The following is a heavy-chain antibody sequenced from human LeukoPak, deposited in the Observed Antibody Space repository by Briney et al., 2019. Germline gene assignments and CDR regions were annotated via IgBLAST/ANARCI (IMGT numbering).Heavy chain of an antibody. V-gene: IGHV1-69*06. J-gene: IGHJ4*02. CDR3: AIDLGLYYFDY. CDR2: IIPIFGTA. CDR1: GGTFSSNA. Sequence: AVKVSCKASGGTFSSNAISWVRQAPGQGLEWMGGIIPIFGTANYAQTFQGRVTITADKSTSTAYMELSSLRSEDTAVYYCAIDLGLYYFDYWGQGTLVTVSS. D-gene: IGHD3/OR15-3a*01.